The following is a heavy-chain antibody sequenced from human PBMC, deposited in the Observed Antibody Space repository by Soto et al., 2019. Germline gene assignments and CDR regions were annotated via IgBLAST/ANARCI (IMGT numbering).Heavy chain of an antibody. V-gene: IGHV4-39*01. CDR2: IYYSGST. CDR1: GGSISSSSYY. Sequence: SETLSLTCTVSGGSISSSSYYWGWIRQPPGKGLEWIGSIYYSGSTYYNPSLKSRVTISVDTSKNQFSLKLSSVTAADTAVYYCARQAPMITFGGVIVIRDWFDPWGQGTLVTVSS. J-gene: IGHJ5*02. CDR3: ARQAPMITFGGVIVIRDWFDP. D-gene: IGHD3-16*02.